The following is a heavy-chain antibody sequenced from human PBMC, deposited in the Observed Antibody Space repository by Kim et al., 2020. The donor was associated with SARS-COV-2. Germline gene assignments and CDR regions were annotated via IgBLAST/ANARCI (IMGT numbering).Heavy chain of an antibody. CDR1: GFTFGSYA. V-gene: IGHV3-23*01. J-gene: IGHJ4*02. CDR2: ISGSGVSI. D-gene: IGHD1-26*01. Sequence: GGSLRLSCAASGFTFGSYAMTWVRQAPGKGLEWVSSISGSGVSIHYADSVKDRFTISRDNSKETLYLQVDSPRADDTAVYYCAKSGVVGAITPQFFDYWGQGTLLTVSS. CDR3: AKSGVVGAITPQFFDY.